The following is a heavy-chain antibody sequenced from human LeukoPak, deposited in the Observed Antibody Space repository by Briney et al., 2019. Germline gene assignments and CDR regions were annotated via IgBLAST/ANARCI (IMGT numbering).Heavy chain of an antibody. CDR2: ISSSSSTI. J-gene: IGHJ6*02. Sequence: GGSLRLSCAASGFTFSSYEMNWVRQAPGKGLEWVSYISSSSSTIYYADSVKGRFTISRDNAKNSLYLQMNSLKAEDTAVYYCARDLYSDYSADYYYYGMDVWGQGTTVTVSS. CDR3: ARDLYSDYSADYYYYGMDV. V-gene: IGHV3-48*03. CDR1: GFTFSSYE. D-gene: IGHD4-11*01.